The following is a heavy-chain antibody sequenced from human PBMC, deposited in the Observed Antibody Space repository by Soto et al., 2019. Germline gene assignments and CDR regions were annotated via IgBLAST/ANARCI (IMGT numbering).Heavy chain of an antibody. CDR1: GVSISGTSYY. CDR3: ARHGSF. Sequence: SETLSLTCTVSGVSISGTSYYWGWIRQTPAXGXXWXGXXXYXXXTFYNPSLKSRVTISIDTSKNHFSLNLTSVTAADTAIYYCARHGSFWGQGALVTVSS. J-gene: IGHJ1*01. D-gene: IGHD3-16*02. V-gene: IGHV4-39*01. CDR2: XXYXXXT.